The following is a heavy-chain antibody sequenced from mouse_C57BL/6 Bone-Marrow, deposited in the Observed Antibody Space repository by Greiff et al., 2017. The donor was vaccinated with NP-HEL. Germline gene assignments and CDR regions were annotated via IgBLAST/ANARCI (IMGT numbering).Heavy chain of an antibody. V-gene: IGHV5-6*01. Sequence: EVQGVESGGDLVKPGGSLKLSCAASGFTFSSYGMSWVRQTPDKRLEWVATISSGGSYTYYPDSGKGRFTISRDNAKNTLYLQMSSLKSEDTAMYYCARTIYYYGRVGFAYWGQGTLVTVSA. CDR2: ISSGGSYT. CDR1: GFTFSSYG. J-gene: IGHJ3*01. D-gene: IGHD1-1*01. CDR3: ARTIYYYGRVGFAY.